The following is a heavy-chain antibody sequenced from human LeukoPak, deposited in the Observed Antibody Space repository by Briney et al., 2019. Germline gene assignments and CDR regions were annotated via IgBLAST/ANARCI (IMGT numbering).Heavy chain of an antibody. CDR2: IRSKANSYAT. D-gene: IGHD2-2*01. CDR1: GFTFSGCA. V-gene: IGHV3-73*01. Sequence: GGSLRLSCAAFGFTFSGCAMHWVRQASGKGLEWVGRIRSKANSYATAYAASVKGRFTISRDDSKNTAYLQMNSLTTEDTAVYYCTRLLGYCSSTSCQRHFDYWGQGTLVTVSS. CDR3: TRLLGYCSSTSCQRHFDY. J-gene: IGHJ4*02.